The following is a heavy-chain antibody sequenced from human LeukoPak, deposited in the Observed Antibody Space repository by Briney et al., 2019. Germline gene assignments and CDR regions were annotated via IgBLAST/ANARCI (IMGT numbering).Heavy chain of an antibody. J-gene: IGHJ4*02. Sequence: ASVKVSCKASGYIFTGHYMHWVRQAPGQGLEWMGWINPNSGGTNYAQKFQGRVTMTRDTAISTAYMELSRLRSDDTAVYYCARVHGRIEMGKRPFDYWGQGTLVTVSS. D-gene: IGHD5-24*01. CDR3: ARVHGRIEMGKRPFDY. CDR1: GYIFTGHY. V-gene: IGHV1-2*02. CDR2: INPNSGGT.